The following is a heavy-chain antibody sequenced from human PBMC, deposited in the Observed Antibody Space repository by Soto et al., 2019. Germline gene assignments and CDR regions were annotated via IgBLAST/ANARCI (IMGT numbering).Heavy chain of an antibody. Sequence: GGSLRLSCAASGFTFSSYAMSWVRQAPGKGLEWVSAISGSGGSTYYADSVKGRFTISRDNSKNTLYLQMNSLRAEDTAVYYCAKDGWRWLHLTDGFDYWGQGTLVTVSS. CDR2: ISGSGGST. CDR1: GFTFSSYA. D-gene: IGHD5-12*01. V-gene: IGHV3-23*01. J-gene: IGHJ4*02. CDR3: AKDGWRWLHLTDGFDY.